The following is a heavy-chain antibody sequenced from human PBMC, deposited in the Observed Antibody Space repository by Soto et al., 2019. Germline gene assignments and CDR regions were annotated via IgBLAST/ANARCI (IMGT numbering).Heavy chain of an antibody. D-gene: IGHD6-19*01. CDR1: GLIFSDYH. CDR3: AMLGGWSGGSSGMDV. V-gene: IGHV3-72*01. J-gene: IGHJ6*02. Sequence: EVPLVESGGGLVQPGGSLRLSCAASGLIFSDYHMDWVRQAPGKGLEWVGRIRRKANSYTTEYAASVKGRFTISRDDSKNSLYLQMNSLKSEGTAVYYCAMLGGWSGGSSGMDVWGQGTTVTVSS. CDR2: IRRKANSYTT.